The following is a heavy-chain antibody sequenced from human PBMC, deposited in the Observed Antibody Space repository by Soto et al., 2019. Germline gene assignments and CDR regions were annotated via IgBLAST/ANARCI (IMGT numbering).Heavy chain of an antibody. J-gene: IGHJ4*02. CDR3: AHSRGLWDPFDS. V-gene: IGHV2-5*01. Sequence: QITLKESGPTLVIPTQTLTLTCTFSGFSLTTRGVGVGWIRQPPGKALEWLAVIYWNDDKRYRPSLRNRLTNPKNTPRDQVVLTMTNRNPVDTPTFYGAHSRGLWDPFDSWGQGMLVTVSP. CDR1: GFSLTTRGVG. CDR2: IYWNDDK. D-gene: IGHD1-26*01.